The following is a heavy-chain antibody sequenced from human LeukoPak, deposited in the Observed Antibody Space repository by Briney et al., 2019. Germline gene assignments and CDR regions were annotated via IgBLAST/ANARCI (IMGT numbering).Heavy chain of an antibody. CDR3: ARDDCGDTCYPGGY. CDR2: IKAGNGDT. Sequence: ASVKVSCKAPAFTKYVVHWVRQAPGQRPEWMGWIKAGNGDTKYSQNFQDRLTITRDTSASTVYMELSSLTSEDTALYYCARDDCGDTCYPGGYWGQGTLVTVSS. V-gene: IGHV1-3*01. J-gene: IGHJ4*02. D-gene: IGHD2-21*01. CDR1: AFTKYV.